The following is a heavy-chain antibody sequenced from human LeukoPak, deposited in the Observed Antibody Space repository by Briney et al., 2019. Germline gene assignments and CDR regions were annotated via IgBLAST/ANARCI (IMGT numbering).Heavy chain of an antibody. CDR3: ARGQTKYSSNDDAFDI. CDR1: GFTFSSYW. D-gene: IGHD6-13*01. Sequence: PGGSLRLSCAASGFTFSSYWMSWVRQAPGKGLEWVANIKQDGSEKYYVDSVKGRFTISRDNAKNSLYLQMNSLRAEDTAVYYCARGQTKYSSNDDAFDIWGQGTMVTVSS. J-gene: IGHJ3*02. V-gene: IGHV3-7*01. CDR2: IKQDGSEK.